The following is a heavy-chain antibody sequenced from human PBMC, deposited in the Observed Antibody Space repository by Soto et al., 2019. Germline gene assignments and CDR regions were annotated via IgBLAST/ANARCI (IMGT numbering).Heavy chain of an antibody. D-gene: IGHD2-8*01. CDR3: AKDRGRYCTNGVCYFLDY. CDR1: GFTFSSYG. CDR2: ISYDGSNK. Sequence: GGSLRLSCAASGFTFSSYGMHWVRQAPGKGLEWVAVISYDGSNKYYADSVKGRFTISRDNSKNTLYLQMNSLRAEDTAVYYCAKDRGRYCTNGVCYFLDYWGQGTLVTVSS. J-gene: IGHJ4*02. V-gene: IGHV3-30*18.